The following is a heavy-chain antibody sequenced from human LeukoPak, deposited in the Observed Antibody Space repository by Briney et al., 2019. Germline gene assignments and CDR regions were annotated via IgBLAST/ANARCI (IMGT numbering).Heavy chain of an antibody. CDR1: GYTFTGYY. J-gene: IGHJ4*02. CDR3: AKRYSSGWGYFDC. CDR2: INPNRGGT. V-gene: IGHV1-2*02. D-gene: IGHD6-25*01. Sequence: ASVKVSCKASGYTFTGYYMHWVRQAPGQGLEWMGWINPNRGGTNYAQKFQGRVTMTRDTSTSTAYMELSRLRYDDTAVYYCAKRYSSGWGYFDCWGQGTLVTVSS.